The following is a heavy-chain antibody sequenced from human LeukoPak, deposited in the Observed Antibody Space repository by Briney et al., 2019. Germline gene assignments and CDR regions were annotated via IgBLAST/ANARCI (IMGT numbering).Heavy chain of an antibody. CDR1: GFTVSSNY. Sequence: GGSLRLSCAASGFTVSSNYMSWVRQAPGKGLEWVSVIYIGGSTYYADSVKGRFTISRDNSKNTLYLQMNSLRAEDTAVYYCARGPVKGYYYYYGMDVWGQGTTVTVSS. CDR3: ARGPVKGYYYYYGMDV. D-gene: IGHD4-17*01. V-gene: IGHV3-53*01. J-gene: IGHJ6*02. CDR2: IYIGGST.